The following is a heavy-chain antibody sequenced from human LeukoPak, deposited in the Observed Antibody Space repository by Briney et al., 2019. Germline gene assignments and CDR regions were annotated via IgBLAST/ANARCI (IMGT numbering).Heavy chain of an antibody. J-gene: IGHJ4*02. D-gene: IGHD6-6*01. Sequence: PVGSLRLSCAASGFTYSTYAMSGVRQAPGKGLEWISAITDSGGDTYYADSVKGRFTISSDNSKNALYLQMNSLRAEDTAVYYCAKGSRASRPYYFDYWGQGTLVTVSS. CDR2: ITDSGGDT. V-gene: IGHV3-23*01. CDR1: GFTYSTYA. CDR3: AKGSRASRPYYFDY.